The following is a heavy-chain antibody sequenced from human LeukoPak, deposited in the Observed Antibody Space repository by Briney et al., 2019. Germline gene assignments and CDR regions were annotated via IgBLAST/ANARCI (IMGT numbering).Heavy chain of an antibody. CDR1: GFTFSSYA. D-gene: IGHD6-13*01. J-gene: IGHJ4*02. Sequence: PGGSLRLSCAASGFTFSSYAMTWVRQPPGKGLEWVSTISDSGGRTHYADSVQGRFTISRDNSKNTLYLQINNLRAEDTAIYYCDAADFWGQGTLVTVSS. CDR3: DAADF. V-gene: IGHV3-23*01. CDR2: ISDSGGRT.